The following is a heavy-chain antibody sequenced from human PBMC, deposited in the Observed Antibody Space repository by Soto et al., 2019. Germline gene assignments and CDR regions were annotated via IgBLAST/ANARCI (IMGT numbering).Heavy chain of an antibody. J-gene: IGHJ3*02. CDR1: GYTLTELS. V-gene: IGHV1-24*01. CDR2: FDPEDGET. Sequence: GASVKVSWEVCGYTLTELSMHWVRQAPGKGLEWMGGFDPEDGETIYAQKFQGRVTMTEDTSTDTAYMELSSLRSEDTAVYYCATMSVVVPANAHAFDIWGQGTMVTVSS. CDR3: ATMSVVVPANAHAFDI. D-gene: IGHD2-2*01.